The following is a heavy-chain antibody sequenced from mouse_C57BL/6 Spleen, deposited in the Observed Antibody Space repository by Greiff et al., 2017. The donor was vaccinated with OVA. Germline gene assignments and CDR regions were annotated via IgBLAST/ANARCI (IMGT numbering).Heavy chain of an antibody. CDR3: ARGYYYGSRRNFDY. CDR2: INPNYGTT. J-gene: IGHJ2*01. CDR1: GYSFTDYN. Sequence: VQLKESGPELVKPGASVKISCKASGYSFTDYNMNWVKQSNGKSLEWIGVINPNYGTTSYNQKFKGKATLTVDQSSSTAYMQLNSLTSEDSAVYYCARGYYYGSRRNFDYWGQGTTLTVSS. D-gene: IGHD1-1*01. V-gene: IGHV1-39*01.